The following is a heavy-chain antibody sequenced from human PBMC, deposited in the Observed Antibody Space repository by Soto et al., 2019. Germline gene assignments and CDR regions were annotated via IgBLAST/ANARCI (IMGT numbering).Heavy chain of an antibody. CDR1: GGSISSYY. J-gene: IGHJ6*02. V-gene: IGHV4-59*01. Sequence: PSETLSLTCTVSGGSISSYYWSWIRQPQGKGLEWIGYIYYSGSTNYNPSLNSLVTISVDTSKNQFSLKLSSVTAADTAVYYCSILTGDRGYYYYCMDVWGQGTTVTFSS. D-gene: IGHD7-27*01. CDR3: SILTGDRGYYYYCMDV. CDR2: IYYSGST.